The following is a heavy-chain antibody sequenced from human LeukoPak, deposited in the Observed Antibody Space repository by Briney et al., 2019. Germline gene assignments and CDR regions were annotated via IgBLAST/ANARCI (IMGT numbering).Heavy chain of an antibody. Sequence: PGGSLRLSCAASGFTFSSYAMHWVRQAPGKGLEWVAVISYDGSNKYYADSVKGRFTISRDNSKNTLYLQMNSLRSDDTAVYYCARDHHDALDFWGQGTMVTVSS. V-gene: IGHV3-30*04. CDR3: ARDHHDALDF. CDR1: GFTFSSYA. J-gene: IGHJ3*01. CDR2: ISYDGSNK.